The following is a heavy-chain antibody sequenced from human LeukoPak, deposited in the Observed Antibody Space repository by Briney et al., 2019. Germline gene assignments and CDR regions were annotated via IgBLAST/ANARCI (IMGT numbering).Heavy chain of an antibody. J-gene: IGHJ6*03. CDR3: ARRPPPNSSSWTYYYYYYYMDV. V-gene: IGHV4-59*01. CDR2: IYYSGNT. D-gene: IGHD6-13*01. Sequence: PSETLSLTCTVSGGSISSYYWSWIRQPPGKGLEWVGYIYYSGNTNYNTSLKSRVTISVDTSKNQCSLKLSSVTAADTAVYYCARRPPPNSSSWTYYYYYYYMDVWGKGTTVTVSS. CDR1: GGSISSYY.